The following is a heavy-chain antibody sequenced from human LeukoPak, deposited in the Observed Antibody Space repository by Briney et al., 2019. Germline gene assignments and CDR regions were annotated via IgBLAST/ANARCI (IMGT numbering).Heavy chain of an antibody. Sequence: KPSETLSLTCSVSGYSISSGYYWGWIRQSPGKGLEWIGSIYHSGSTNYNPSLKSRVTISVDTSKNQFSLKLSSVTAADTAFYYCASQGHHGKIVGTTLSYFYMDVWGKGTTVTVSS. V-gene: IGHV4-38-2*01. CDR3: ASQGHHGKIVGTTLSYFYMDV. J-gene: IGHJ6*03. D-gene: IGHD1-26*01. CDR1: GYSISSGYY. CDR2: IYHSGST.